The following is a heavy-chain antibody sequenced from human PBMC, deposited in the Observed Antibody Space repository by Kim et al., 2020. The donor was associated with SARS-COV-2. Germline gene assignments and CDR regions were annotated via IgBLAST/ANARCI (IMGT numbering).Heavy chain of an antibody. Sequence: DSVKGPLPISRENSKNTLYLQMNSLRAEDTAVYYCAKRPGDYDVLNYFDYWGQGTLVTVSS. CDR3: AKRPGDYDVLNYFDY. V-gene: IGHV3-23*01. D-gene: IGHD4-17*01. J-gene: IGHJ4*02.